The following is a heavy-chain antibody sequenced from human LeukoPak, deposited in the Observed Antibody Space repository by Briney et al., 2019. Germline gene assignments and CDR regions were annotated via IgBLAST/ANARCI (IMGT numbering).Heavy chain of an antibody. Sequence: GRSLRLSCAASGFTFSSYGMHWVRQAPGKGLEWVAVISYDGSNKYYADSVKGRFTISRDNSKNTLYLQMNSLRAEDTAVYYCAKDGEVYCSGGSCYYFVYWGQGTPVTVSS. D-gene: IGHD2-15*01. J-gene: IGHJ4*02. CDR3: AKDGEVYCSGGSCYYFVY. V-gene: IGHV3-30*18. CDR1: GFTFSSYG. CDR2: ISYDGSNK.